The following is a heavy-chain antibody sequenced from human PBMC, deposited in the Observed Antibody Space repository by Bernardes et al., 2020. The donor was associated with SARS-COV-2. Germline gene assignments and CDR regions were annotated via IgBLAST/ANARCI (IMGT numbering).Heavy chain of an antibody. CDR1: GFTFSSYW. V-gene: IGHV3-7*01. D-gene: IGHD4-17*01. Sequence: GGSLRLSCAASGFTFSSYWMSWVRQAPGKGLEWVANIKQDGSEKYYVDSVKGRFTISRDNAKNSLYLQMNSLRAEDTAVYYCARERRDYGYYYYGMDVWGQGTTVTVSS. CDR2: IKQDGSEK. J-gene: IGHJ6*02. CDR3: ARERRDYGYYYYGMDV.